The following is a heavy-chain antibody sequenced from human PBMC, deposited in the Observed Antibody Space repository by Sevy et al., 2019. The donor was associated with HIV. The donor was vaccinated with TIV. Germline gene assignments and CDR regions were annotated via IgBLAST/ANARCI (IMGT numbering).Heavy chain of an antibody. Sequence: ASVKVSCKVSGYTLSELSMHWVRQPPGKGLEWMGRFDPDDGETIYAQRFQGRVTMTVDTSADTAYMELSSLRSEDTAMYYCATAREYYSDNGGYLDYWGQGTPVTVSS. CDR1: GYTLSELS. D-gene: IGHD3-22*01. V-gene: IGHV1-24*01. CDR3: ATAREYYSDNGGYLDY. J-gene: IGHJ4*02. CDR2: FDPDDGET.